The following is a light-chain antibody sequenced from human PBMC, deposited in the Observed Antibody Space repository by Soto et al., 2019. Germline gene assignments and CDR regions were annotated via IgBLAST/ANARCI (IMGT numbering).Light chain of an antibody. CDR1: QSVSIL. CDR2: GAS. CDR3: QQYNTYPWT. Sequence: SCRASQSVSILLAWYQQKPGQAPRLLIYGASNRATGIPDRFSGSGSGTEFTLTISSLQPDDFATYYCQQYNTYPWTFGQGTKVDIK. J-gene: IGKJ1*01. V-gene: IGKV3D-15*01.